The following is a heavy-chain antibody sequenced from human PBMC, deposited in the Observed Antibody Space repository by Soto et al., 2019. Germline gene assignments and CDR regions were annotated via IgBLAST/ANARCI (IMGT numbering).Heavy chain of an antibody. CDR3: AIMETFGSLNWFDP. D-gene: IGHD3-16*01. CDR1: GYSFTNND. CDR2: MNPGSGET. Sequence: ASVKVSCKASGYSFTNNDVSWVRQATGRGLEWMGWMNPGSGETGYEQKFQGRVTMTRDISIETAYMELSSLRSDDTAIYYCAIMETFGSLNWFDPWGQGTLVTVSS. V-gene: IGHV1-8*01. J-gene: IGHJ5*02.